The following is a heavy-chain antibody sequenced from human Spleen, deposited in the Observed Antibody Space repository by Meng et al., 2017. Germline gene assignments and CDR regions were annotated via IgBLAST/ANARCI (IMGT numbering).Heavy chain of an antibody. CDR1: GYTFTGYY. CDR3: ARDEDISAAGKLFGDY. V-gene: IGHV1-2*06. D-gene: IGHD6-25*01. CDR2: INPNSGGT. J-gene: IGHJ4*02. Sequence: VASGDEVKKPGASVKVSCKASGYTFTGYYRHWVRQAPGQGLEWMGRINPNSGGTNYAQKFQGRVTMTRDTSISTAYMELSRLRSDDTAVYYCARDEDISAAGKLFGDYWGQGTLVTVSS.